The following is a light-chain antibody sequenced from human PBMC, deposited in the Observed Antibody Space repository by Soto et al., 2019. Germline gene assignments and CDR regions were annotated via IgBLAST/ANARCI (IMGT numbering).Light chain of an antibody. J-gene: IGLJ1*01. CDR2: DVS. CDR3: SSYTSSSTSL. CDR1: SSDVGGYNY. V-gene: IGLV2-14*01. Sequence: QSVLTQPASVSGSPGQSITISCTGTSSDVGGYNYVSWYQQHPGKAPKLMIYDVSNRPSGVSSRFSGSKSGNTASLTISGLQAEDEADYYCSSYTSSSTSLFGTGTKVTVL.